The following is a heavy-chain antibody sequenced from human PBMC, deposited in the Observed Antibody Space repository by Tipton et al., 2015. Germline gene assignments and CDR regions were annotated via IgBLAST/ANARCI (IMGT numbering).Heavy chain of an antibody. V-gene: IGHV4-59*01. CDR1: GDSISRYY. CDR3: ARDAWAGDSRGFYYIY. D-gene: IGHD3-22*01. Sequence: TLSLTCTVSGDSISRYYWKWIRQPPGKGLEWIGYMFYTGITNYNPSLKSRVTMSVATSKNQFSLRLSSVTAADTAVYFCARDAWAGDSRGFYYIYWGQGTLVRVSS. J-gene: IGHJ4*02. CDR2: MFYTGIT.